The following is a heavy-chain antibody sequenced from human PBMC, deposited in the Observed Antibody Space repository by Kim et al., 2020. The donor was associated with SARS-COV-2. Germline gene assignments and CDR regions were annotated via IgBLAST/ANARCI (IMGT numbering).Heavy chain of an antibody. V-gene: IGHV3-64D*06. D-gene: IGHD6-25*01. J-gene: IGHJ3*02. CDR2: ISSDGGST. CDR1: GFMFRTYA. Sequence: GGSLRLSCSASGFMFRTYAMHWVRQAPGKGLQYISTISSDGGSTNYADSVRGRFTISRDNSKNTLDLQMNSLTSEDTAVYFCVKGVAGRLYDAFDIWG. CDR3: VKGVAGRLYDAFDI.